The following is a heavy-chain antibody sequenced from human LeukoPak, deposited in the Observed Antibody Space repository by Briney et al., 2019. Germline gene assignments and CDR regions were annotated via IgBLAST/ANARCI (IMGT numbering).Heavy chain of an antibody. J-gene: IGHJ4*02. V-gene: IGHV1-8*01. Sequence: GASVKVSCTASGYTFTSYDINGVRQATGQGLGWMGWMNPNSGNTGYAQKFQGRVTMTRNTSISTAYMELSSLRSEDTAVYYCARGHYGSGRYYFDYWGQETLVTVSS. CDR2: MNPNSGNT. CDR3: ARGHYGSGRYYFDY. CDR1: GYTFTSYD. D-gene: IGHD3-10*01.